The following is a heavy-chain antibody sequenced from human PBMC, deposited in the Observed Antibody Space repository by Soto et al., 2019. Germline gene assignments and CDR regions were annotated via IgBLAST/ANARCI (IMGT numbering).Heavy chain of an antibody. V-gene: IGHV3-30*18. CDR3: AKDLGGWRTHYYYGMDV. Sequence: QVQLVESGGGVVQPGRSLRLSCAASGFTFSSYGMHWVRQAPGKGLEWVAVISYDGSNKYYADSVKGRFTISRDNSKNTLYLQMNSLRAEDTAVYYCAKDLGGWRTHYYYGMDVWGQGTTVTVSS. J-gene: IGHJ6*02. CDR1: GFTFSSYG. D-gene: IGHD6-19*01. CDR2: ISYDGSNK.